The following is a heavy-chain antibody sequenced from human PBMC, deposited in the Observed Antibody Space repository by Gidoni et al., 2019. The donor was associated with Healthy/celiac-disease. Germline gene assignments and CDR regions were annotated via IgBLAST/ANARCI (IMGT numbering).Heavy chain of an antibody. CDR3: AGGSPGIVQPERTKTWFDP. CDR1: GGSFSGYY. J-gene: IGHJ5*02. Sequence: QVQLQQWGAGLLKPSETLCLTCAVYGGSFSGYYWSWSRQPPGKGLEWIGEINHSGGTNYNPSLTSRVTISVDTTKNQFSLKLSSVTAADTAVYYCAGGSPGIVQPERTKTWFDPWGQGTLVTVS. D-gene: IGHD1-26*01. V-gene: IGHV4-34*01. CDR2: INHSGGT.